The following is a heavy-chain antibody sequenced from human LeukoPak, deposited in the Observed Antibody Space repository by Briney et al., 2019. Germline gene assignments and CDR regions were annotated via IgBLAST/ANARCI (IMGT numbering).Heavy chain of an antibody. J-gene: IGHJ1*01. D-gene: IGHD2-15*01. CDR1: GGSISSGSYY. Sequence: SETLSLTCTVSGGSISSGSYYWVWIRQPPGKGLEWLGTIYYSGTTYYNPSLKSRVTISVDTSKNQFSLKLSSVTAADTAVYHCARASKGVPDIWGQGTLVTVSS. CDR2: IYYSGTT. CDR3: ARASKGVPDI. V-gene: IGHV4-39*01.